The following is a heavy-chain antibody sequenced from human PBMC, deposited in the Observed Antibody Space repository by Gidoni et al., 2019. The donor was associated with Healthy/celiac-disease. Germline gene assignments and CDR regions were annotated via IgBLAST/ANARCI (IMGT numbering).Heavy chain of an antibody. D-gene: IGHD2-2*01. Sequence: QLQLQESGSGLVTPSETLSLTCTVSGGSISSSSYYWGWIRTPPGKGLEWIGSIYYSGSTYYNPSLKSRVTISVDTSKNQFSLKLSSVTAADTAVYYCARTPISATRYCISTSCYVDWYLDLWGRGTLVTVSS. CDR2: IYYSGST. J-gene: IGHJ2*01. CDR1: GGSISSSSYY. V-gene: IGHV4-39*07. CDR3: ARTPISATRYCISTSCYVDWYLDL.